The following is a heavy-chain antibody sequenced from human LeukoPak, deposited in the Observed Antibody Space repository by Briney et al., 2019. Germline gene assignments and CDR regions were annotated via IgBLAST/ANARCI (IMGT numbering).Heavy chain of an antibody. CDR3: ARAVVVPGSYTYYDILTGYFDY. Sequence: GGSLRVSCAASGFTFSSYGMHWVRQAPGKGLEWVAVIWYDGSNKYYADSVKGRFTISRDNSKNTLYLQMNSLRAEDTAVYYCARAVVVPGSYTYYDILTGYFDYWGQGTLVTVSS. V-gene: IGHV3-33*01. CDR1: GFTFSSYG. CDR2: IWYDGSNK. D-gene: IGHD3-9*01. J-gene: IGHJ4*02.